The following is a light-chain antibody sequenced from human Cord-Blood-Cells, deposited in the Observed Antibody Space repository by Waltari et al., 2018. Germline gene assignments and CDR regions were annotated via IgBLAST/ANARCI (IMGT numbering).Light chain of an antibody. CDR3: QQYDNLPLT. J-gene: IGKJ4*01. CDR1: QDISNY. CDR2: DAS. Sequence: DIQMTQSPSSLSASVGDRVTITCQASQDISNYLNWYQQKPGKAPKLLLYDASNVETGVPSRFSGSGSGTDFTFTISSLQPEDIATYYCQQYDNLPLTFGGGTKVEIK. V-gene: IGKV1-33*01.